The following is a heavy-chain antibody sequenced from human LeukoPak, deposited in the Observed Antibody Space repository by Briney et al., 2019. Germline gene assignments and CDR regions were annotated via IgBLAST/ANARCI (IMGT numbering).Heavy chain of an antibody. CDR3: AREYGIGGSGARPSLYYFDY. Sequence: VASVKVSCKASGYTFTSYYMHWVRQAPGQGLEWMGIINPSGGSTSYAQKFQGRVTMTRDTSTSTVYMELSSLRSEDTAVYYCAREYGIGGSGARPSLYYFDYWGQGTLVTVSS. CDR1: GYTFTSYY. J-gene: IGHJ4*02. D-gene: IGHD1-26*01. V-gene: IGHV1-46*01. CDR2: INPSGGST.